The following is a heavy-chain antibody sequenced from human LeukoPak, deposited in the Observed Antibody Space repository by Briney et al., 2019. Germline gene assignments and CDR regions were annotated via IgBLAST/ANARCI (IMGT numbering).Heavy chain of an antibody. J-gene: IGHJ4*02. CDR1: GGSFSGYY. Sequence: PSETLSLTCAVYGGSFSGYYWSWIRQPPGKGLEWIGEINHSGSTNYNPSLKSRVTISVDTSKNQFSLKLSSVTAADTAVYYCARQRYSSGWSSEDFDYWGQGTLVTVSS. V-gene: IGHV4-34*01. D-gene: IGHD6-19*01. CDR2: INHSGST. CDR3: ARQRYSSGWSSEDFDY.